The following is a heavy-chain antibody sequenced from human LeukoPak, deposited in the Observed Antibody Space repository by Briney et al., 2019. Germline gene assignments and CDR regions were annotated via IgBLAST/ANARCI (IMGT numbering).Heavy chain of an antibody. CDR2: IIPTFGTA. D-gene: IGHD5-18*01. Sequence: SVKVSCKASRGTFSSYAIIWVRQAPGQGLEWMGGIIPTFGTAAYAKKFQGRVTISADESTSTAYMELSSLTSEDTAVYYCARANTAMVLYFDYWGQGTLVTVSS. J-gene: IGHJ4*02. CDR3: ARANTAMVLYFDY. V-gene: IGHV1-69*13. CDR1: RGTFSSYA.